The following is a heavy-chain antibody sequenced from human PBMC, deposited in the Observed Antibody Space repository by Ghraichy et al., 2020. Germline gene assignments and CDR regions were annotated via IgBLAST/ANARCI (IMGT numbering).Heavy chain of an antibody. CDR1: GFTFSSYA. CDR3: AKDPLYCGGTSCYISYFYGMDV. J-gene: IGHJ6*02. CDR2: ISGSGSTT. Sequence: AGSLRLSCGASGFTFSSYAMTWVRQAPGKGLEWVSSISGSGSTTYYADSVKGRFTISRDNAKNTVDLQMNSLRVEDTAAYYCAKDPLYCGGTSCYISYFYGMDVWGQGTTVTVSS. V-gene: IGHV3-23*01. D-gene: IGHD2-2*02.